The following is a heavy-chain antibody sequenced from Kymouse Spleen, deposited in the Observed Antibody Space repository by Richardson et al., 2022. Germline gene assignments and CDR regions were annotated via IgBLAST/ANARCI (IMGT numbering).Heavy chain of an antibody. CDR2: IYHSGST. CDR1: GGSISSSNW. V-gene: IGHV4-4*02. CDR3: ARDRDILTGYYPYWYFDL. J-gene: IGHJ2*01. Sequence: QVQLQESGPGLVKPSGTLSLTCAVSGGSISSSNWWSWVRQPPGKGLEWIGEIYHSGSTNYNPSLKSRVTISVDKSKNQFSLKLSSVTAADTAVYYCARDRDILTGYYPYWYFDLWGRGTLVTVSS. D-gene: IGHD3-9*01.